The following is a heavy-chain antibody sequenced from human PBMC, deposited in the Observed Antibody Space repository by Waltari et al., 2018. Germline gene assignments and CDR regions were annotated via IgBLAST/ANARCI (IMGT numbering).Heavy chain of an antibody. Sequence: QVQLQESGPGQVKPSETLSLTCDVSRGSIRSHYWSWIRRPPGKGLVWIGYICYNGATNYNPSLMIRVTIHVDTAKNQFSLKLTSVTAADTAVYYCARDRVVPADEPDYYGLDVWGQGTTVTVSS. J-gene: IGHJ6*02. CDR3: ARDRVVPADEPDYYGLDV. CDR1: RGSIRSHY. CDR2: ICYNGAT. V-gene: IGHV4-59*11. D-gene: IGHD2-2*01.